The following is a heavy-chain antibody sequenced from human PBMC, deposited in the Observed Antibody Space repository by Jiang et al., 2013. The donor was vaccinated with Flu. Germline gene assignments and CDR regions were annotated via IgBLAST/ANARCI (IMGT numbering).Heavy chain of an antibody. CDR3: ATDTQHRVLQQ. CDR1: GFTFNTFG. J-gene: IGHJ1*01. D-gene: IGHD6-13*01. Sequence: ASGFTFNTFGMHWVRQAPGKGLEWVALILYDGSYKYYADSAKGRFTISRDNSKNTLYLQMSSLRAEDRAVYYCATDTQHRVLQQWGQGTLVIVTS. CDR2: ILYDGSYK. V-gene: IGHV3-30*02.